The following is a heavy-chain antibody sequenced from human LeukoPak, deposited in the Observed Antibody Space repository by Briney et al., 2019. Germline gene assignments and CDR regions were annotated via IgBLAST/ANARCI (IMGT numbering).Heavy chain of an antibody. CDR1: GYTFTGYY. CDR3: ARGSAVSTDVYYYYGMDV. D-gene: IGHD4-17*01. CDR2: INPNSGGT. V-gene: IGHV1-2*04. J-gene: IGHJ6*04. Sequence: ASVKVSCKASGYTFTGYYMHWVRQAAGQGLEWMGWINPNSGGTNYAQKFQGWVTMTWDTSISTAYMELSRLRSDDTAVYYCARGSAVSTDVYYYYGMDVWGKGTTVTVSS.